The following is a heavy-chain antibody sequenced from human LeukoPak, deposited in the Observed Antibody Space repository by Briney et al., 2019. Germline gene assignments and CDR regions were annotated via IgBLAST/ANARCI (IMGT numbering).Heavy chain of an antibody. CDR2: INSSSGYI. CDR3: ARDATMVPLYYYYYMDV. Sequence: GGSLRLSCAASGFTFSSYSMNWVRQAPGKGLEWVSSINSSSGYIYYADSVKGRFTISRDNAKNSLYLQMNSLRAEDTAVYYCARDATMVPLYYYYYMDVWGKGTTVTVSS. J-gene: IGHJ6*03. CDR1: GFTFSSYS. V-gene: IGHV3-21*01. D-gene: IGHD3-10*01.